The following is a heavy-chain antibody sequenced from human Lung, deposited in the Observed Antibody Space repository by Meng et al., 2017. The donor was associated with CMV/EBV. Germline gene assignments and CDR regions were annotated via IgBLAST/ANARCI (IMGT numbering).Heavy chain of an antibody. V-gene: IGHV1-69*05. CDR3: ASTETTVIVDAFDI. CDR2: IIPICGTA. CDR1: GGTFSSYA. D-gene: IGHD4-11*01. Sequence: SXXVSXKASGGTFSSYAISWVRQAPGQGLEWMGGIIPICGTANYAQKFQGRVTITTDESTSTAYMQLSSLKSENTAEYYCASTETTVIVDAFDIWGPGPMVTVSS. J-gene: IGHJ3*02.